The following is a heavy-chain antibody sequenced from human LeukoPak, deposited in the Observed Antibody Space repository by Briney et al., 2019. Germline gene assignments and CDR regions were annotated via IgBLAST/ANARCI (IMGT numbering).Heavy chain of an antibody. CDR3: ARDTGSYFQNWFDP. D-gene: IGHD3-10*01. CDR1: GFTFSSYA. CDR2: ISFSGTNT. J-gene: IGHJ5*02. Sequence: GGSLRLSCAASGFTFSSYAMSWVRQAPGKGLEWVSAISFSGTNTYYADSVKGRFTISRDNAKNSLYLQMNSLRAEDTAVYYCARDTGSYFQNWFDPWGQGTLVTVSS. V-gene: IGHV3-23*01.